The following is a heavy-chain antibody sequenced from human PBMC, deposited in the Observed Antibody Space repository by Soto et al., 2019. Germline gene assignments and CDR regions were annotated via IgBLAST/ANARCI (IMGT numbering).Heavy chain of an antibody. CDR2: FDPEDGET. Sequence: GASVKVSCKVSGYTLTELSMQWVRQAPGKGLEWMGGFDPEDGETIYAQKFQGRVTMTEDTSTDTAYMELSSLRSEDTAVYYCATGYYDSSGYVFDYWGQGTLVTVSS. J-gene: IGHJ4*02. CDR1: GYTLTELS. V-gene: IGHV1-24*01. CDR3: ATGYYDSSGYVFDY. D-gene: IGHD3-22*01.